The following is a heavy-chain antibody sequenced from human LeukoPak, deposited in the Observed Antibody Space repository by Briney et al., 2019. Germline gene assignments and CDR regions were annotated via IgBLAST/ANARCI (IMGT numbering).Heavy chain of an antibody. CDR2: MSPNSGNT. V-gene: IGHV1-8*02. CDR3: ARLAARRGSYTDY. D-gene: IGHD1-26*01. Sequence: ASVKVSCKASGYTFIDYYIHWVRQATGQGLEWMGWMSPNSGNTGYAQKFQGRVTMTRNTSISTAYMELSSLRSEDTAVYYCARLAARRGSYTDYWGQGTLVTVSS. J-gene: IGHJ4*02. CDR1: GYTFIDYY.